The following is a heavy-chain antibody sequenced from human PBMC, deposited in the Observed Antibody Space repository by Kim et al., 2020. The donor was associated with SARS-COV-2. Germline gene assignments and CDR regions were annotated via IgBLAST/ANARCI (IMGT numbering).Heavy chain of an antibody. CDR3: AKCGASANGPFDP. CDR2: IIPIFGTA. J-gene: IGHJ5*02. Sequence: SVKVSCKASGGTFSSYAISWVRQAPGQGLEWMGGIIPIFGTANYAQKFQGRVTITADESTSTAHMELSSLRSEDTAVYYCAKCGASANGPFDPWGQGTLVTVSS. D-gene: IGHD1-26*01. V-gene: IGHV1-69*13. CDR1: GGTFSSYA.